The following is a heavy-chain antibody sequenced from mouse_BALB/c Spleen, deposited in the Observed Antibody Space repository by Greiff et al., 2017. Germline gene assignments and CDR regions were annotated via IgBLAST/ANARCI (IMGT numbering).Heavy chain of an antibody. J-gene: IGHJ1*01. CDR1: GYSFTSYW. V-gene: IGHV1S126*01. CDR3: ARLEVRRYFDV. Sequence: VKLMESGPQLVRPGASVKISCKASGYSFTSYWMHWVKQRPGQGLEWIGMIDPSDSETRLNQKFKDKATLTVDKSSSTAYMQLSSPTSEDSAVYYCARLEVRRYFDVWGAGTTVTVSS. CDR2: IDPSDSET. D-gene: IGHD2-14*01.